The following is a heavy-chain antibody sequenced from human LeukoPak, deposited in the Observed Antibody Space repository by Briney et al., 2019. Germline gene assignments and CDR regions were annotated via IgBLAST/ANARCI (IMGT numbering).Heavy chain of an antibody. Sequence: GGSLRLSCAASGFTFSSNSMNWVRQAPGKGLGWGSSICSSSSYMYYADSVKGRFTISRDNAKNSLYLQMNSLRADDTAVYYCARVYTGDLGLYYYYYMDVWGKGTTVTVSS. J-gene: IGHJ6*03. CDR3: ARVYTGDLGLYYYYYMDV. D-gene: IGHD2-21*02. CDR2: ICSSSSYM. V-gene: IGHV3-21*01. CDR1: GFTFSSNS.